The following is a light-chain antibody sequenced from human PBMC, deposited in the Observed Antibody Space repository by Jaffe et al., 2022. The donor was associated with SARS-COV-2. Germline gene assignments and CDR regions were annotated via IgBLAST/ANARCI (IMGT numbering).Light chain of an antibody. J-gene: IGKJ1*01. V-gene: IGKV3-20*01. CDR1: QSITGSN. Sequence: EIVLTQSPGTLSLSPGERATLSCRASQSITGSNLAWYQQKPGQAPRLLIYATSTRATGIPDRFSASGSGTDFSLTISRLGPEDFAVYYCQQYDISPWTFGQGTKVEIK. CDR3: QQYDISPWT. CDR2: ATS.